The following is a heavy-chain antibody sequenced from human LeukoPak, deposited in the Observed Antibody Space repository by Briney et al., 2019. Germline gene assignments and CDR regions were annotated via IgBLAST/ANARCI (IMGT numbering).Heavy chain of an antibody. CDR2: INHSGST. J-gene: IGHJ4*02. D-gene: IGHD3-22*01. CDR1: GGSFSDYY. V-gene: IGHV4-34*01. CDR3: ASLTTYYYDSSPDY. Sequence: ASEALSLTGAVYGGSFSDYYWSWIRQPPGKGLEWIGEINHSGSTNYNPSLKSRVTISVDTSKNQFSLKLSSVTAADTAVYYCASLTTYYYDSSPDYWGQGTLVTVSS.